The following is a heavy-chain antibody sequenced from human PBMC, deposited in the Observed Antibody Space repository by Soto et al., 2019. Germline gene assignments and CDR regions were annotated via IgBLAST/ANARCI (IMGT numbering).Heavy chain of an antibody. V-gene: IGHV4-31*03. CDR1: GGYISSGGYY. J-gene: IGHJ6*03. CDR3: ARVRAGDFVYGDEYSDMYV. D-gene: IGHD4-17*01. Sequence: SETLSLTCTVSGGYISSGGYYWSWIRQHPGKGLEWIGYIYYSGSTYYNPSLKSRVTISVDTSKDQFSLKLSSVTAADTAVYYCARVRAGDFVYGDEYSDMYVWGQGTTVT. CDR2: IYYSGST.